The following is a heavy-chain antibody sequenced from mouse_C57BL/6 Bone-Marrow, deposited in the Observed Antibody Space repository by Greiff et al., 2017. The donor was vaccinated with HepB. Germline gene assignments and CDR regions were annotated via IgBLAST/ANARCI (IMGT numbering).Heavy chain of an antibody. Sequence: QVQLVESGAELVRPGASVKLSCKASGYTFTDYYINWVKQRPGQGLEWIARIYPGSGNTYYNEKFKGKATLTAEKSSSTAYMQLSSLTSEDSAVYVCARCLVVGVVDYWGQGTTLTVSS. CDR3: ARCLVVGVVDY. CDR1: GYTFTDYY. CDR2: IYPGSGNT. D-gene: IGHD1-1*01. J-gene: IGHJ2*01. V-gene: IGHV1-76*01.